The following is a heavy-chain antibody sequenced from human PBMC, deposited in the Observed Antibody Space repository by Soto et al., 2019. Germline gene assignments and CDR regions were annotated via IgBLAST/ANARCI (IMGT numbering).Heavy chain of an antibody. J-gene: IGHJ5*02. Sequence: EVQLLESGGGLVQPGGSLRLSCAASGFTFSSYAMSWVRQAPGKGLEWVSAISGSGGSTYYADSVKGRFTISRDNSKNPLYLQINSRRAEDTAVYYCAESFLTGTTGMFGFDPWGQGTLVTVSS. D-gene: IGHD1-20*01. CDR1: GFTFSSYA. V-gene: IGHV3-23*01. CDR3: AESFLTGTTGMFGFDP. CDR2: ISGSGGST.